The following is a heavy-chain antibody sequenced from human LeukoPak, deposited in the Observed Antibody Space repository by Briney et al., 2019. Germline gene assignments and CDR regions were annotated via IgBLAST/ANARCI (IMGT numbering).Heavy chain of an antibody. CDR3: ARGADYYDGSGYHYFDY. Sequence: SETLSLTCAVYGGSFSTYYWSWLRQPPGEGLEWIGEINHSGSTNHNPSLKSRVTISVDTSKNQFSLKLSSVTAADTAVYYCARGADYYDGSGYHYFDYWGQGTLVTVSS. CDR2: INHSGST. V-gene: IGHV4-34*01. D-gene: IGHD3-22*01. J-gene: IGHJ4*02. CDR1: GGSFSTYY.